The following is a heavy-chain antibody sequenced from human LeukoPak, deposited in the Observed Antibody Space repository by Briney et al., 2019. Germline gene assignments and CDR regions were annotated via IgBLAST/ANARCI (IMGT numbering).Heavy chain of an antibody. Sequence: SQTLSLTCTVSGGSISSGGYYWSWIRQHPGKGLEWIGYISNSGSTNYHPSLKSRVTTSSDTSKTQFTLKLTSVTAADTAVYYCARSPSGYRFDSWGQGTLVTVSS. CDR3: ARSPSGYRFDS. J-gene: IGHJ4*02. CDR1: GGSISSGGYY. V-gene: IGHV4-61*08. CDR2: ISNSGST. D-gene: IGHD3-22*01.